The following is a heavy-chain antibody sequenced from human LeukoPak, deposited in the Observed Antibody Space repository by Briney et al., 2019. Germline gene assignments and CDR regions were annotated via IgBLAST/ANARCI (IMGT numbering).Heavy chain of an antibody. V-gene: IGHV4-34*01. Sequence: SETLSLTCAVSGGSFSGYYWSWIRQPPGKGLEWIGEINHSGSPNYNPSLKSRVTISVDTSKNQFSLKLSSVTAADTAVYYCARGIVVVVTAIFDCWGEGTLVTVSS. D-gene: IGHD2-15*01. CDR1: GGSFSGYY. CDR3: ARGIVVVVTAIFDC. CDR2: INHSGSP. J-gene: IGHJ4*02.